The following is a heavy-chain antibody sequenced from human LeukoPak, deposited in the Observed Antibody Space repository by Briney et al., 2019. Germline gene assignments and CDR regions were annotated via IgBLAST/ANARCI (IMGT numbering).Heavy chain of an antibody. CDR1: GGTFSNYG. J-gene: IGHJ4*02. CDR3: ARVGITGTTGY. Sequence: ASVKVSCKASGGTFSNYGVTWVRQAPGQGLEWMGWISAYNGNTNYAQKLQGRVTMTTDTSTSTAYMELRSLRSDDTAVYYCARVGITGTTGYCGQGTLVTVSS. CDR2: ISAYNGNT. D-gene: IGHD1-7*01. V-gene: IGHV1-18*01.